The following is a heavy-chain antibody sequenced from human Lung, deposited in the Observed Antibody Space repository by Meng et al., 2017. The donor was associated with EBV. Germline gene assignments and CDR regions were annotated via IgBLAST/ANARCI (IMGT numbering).Heavy chain of an antibody. J-gene: IGHJ3*01. CDR1: GFSGSNYY. Sequence: VQLVGSVGGLIQPGGSLRLSWAASGFSGSNYYLAWVRQAPGKGLEWVSFIYSGGSTFYADSVKGRFTISEDNSRNTLYLQMNSLSADDTAVYYCATWTSRAGAFDLWGQGTMVTVAS. D-gene: IGHD3/OR15-3a*01. CDR2: IYSGGST. CDR3: ATWTSRAGAFDL. V-gene: IGHV3-53*01.